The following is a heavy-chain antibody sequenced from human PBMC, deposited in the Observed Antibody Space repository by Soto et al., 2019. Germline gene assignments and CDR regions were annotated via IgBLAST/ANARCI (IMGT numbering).Heavy chain of an antibody. CDR2: IYYSGST. V-gene: IGHV4-31*03. J-gene: IGHJ3*02. D-gene: IGHD2-15*01. Sequence: QVQLQESGPGLVKPSQTLSLTCTVSGGSISSGGYYWTWIRQHPGKGLEWIGYIYYSGSTYYNPSLKSRVTISVETSKNQFSLKLSSVTAADTAVYYCARLDIVVVITAKPDAFDIWGQGTMVTGSS. CDR1: GGSISSGGYY. CDR3: ARLDIVVVITAKPDAFDI.